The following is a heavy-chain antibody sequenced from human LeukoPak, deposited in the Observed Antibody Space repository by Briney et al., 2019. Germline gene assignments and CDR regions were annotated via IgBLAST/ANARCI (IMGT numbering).Heavy chain of an antibody. V-gene: IGHV4-39*07. D-gene: IGHD2-15*01. CDR1: GVSLSSTSYY. CDR3: AREQLHCSGGSCYFYFWDY. Sequence: PSETLSLTCTVSGVSLSSTSYYWGWIRQPPGKGLEWIGSIYYSGNTYYNPSLKSRVTISVDTSKNQFSLKLSSVTAADTAVYYCAREQLHCSGGSCYFYFWDYWGQGTLVTVSS. J-gene: IGHJ4*02. CDR2: IYYSGNT.